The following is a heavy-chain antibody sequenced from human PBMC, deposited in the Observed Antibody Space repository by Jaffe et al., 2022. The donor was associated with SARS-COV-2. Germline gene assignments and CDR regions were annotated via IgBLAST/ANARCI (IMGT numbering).Heavy chain of an antibody. V-gene: IGHV3-21*01. D-gene: IGHD3-3*01. CDR3: ARGRTYYDFWSGYYTGLRGLDAFDI. CDR1: GFTFSSYS. CDR2: ISSSSSYI. Sequence: EVQLVESGGGLVKPGGSLRLSCAASGFTFSSYSMNWVRQAPGKGLEWVSSISSSSSYIYYADSVKGRFTISRDNAKNSLYLQMNSLRAEDTAVYYCARGRTYYDFWSGYYTGLRGLDAFDIWGQGTMVTVSS. J-gene: IGHJ3*02.